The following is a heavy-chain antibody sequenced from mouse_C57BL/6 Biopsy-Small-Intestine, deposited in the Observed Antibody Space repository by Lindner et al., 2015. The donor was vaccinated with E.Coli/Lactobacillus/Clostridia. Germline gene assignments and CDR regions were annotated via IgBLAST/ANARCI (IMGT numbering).Heavy chain of an antibody. V-gene: IGHV1-81*01. J-gene: IGHJ3*01. CDR2: IYPRSTIT. CDR3: TLYYGNPFAY. Sequence: LQESGAELARPGASVKLSCKASGYMFTNYGISWVKQRTGQGLEWIGEIYPRSTITYYNEKFKGKATLTADKSSITASMELRSLTSEDTAVYYCTLYYGNPFAYWGQGDSGHCLC. CDR1: GYMFTNYG. D-gene: IGHD2-1*01.